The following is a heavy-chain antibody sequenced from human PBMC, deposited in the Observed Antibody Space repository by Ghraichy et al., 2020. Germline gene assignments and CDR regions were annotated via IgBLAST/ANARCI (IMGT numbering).Heavy chain of an antibody. CDR2: INPNNGGT. Sequence: ASVKVSCKPAGSPFTDFYIHWVRRAPGQGLEWMGWINPNNGGTIYDQKFQGRIAMTRDTSISTVYMELSGLTSDDSAIYLCARERLGTGSYSADFWGQGTLVIVTP. D-gene: IGHD3-16*01. V-gene: IGHV1-2*02. J-gene: IGHJ4*02. CDR1: GSPFTDFY. CDR3: ARERLGTGSYSADF.